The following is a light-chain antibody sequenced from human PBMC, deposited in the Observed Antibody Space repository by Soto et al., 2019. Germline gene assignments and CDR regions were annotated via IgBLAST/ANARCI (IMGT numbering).Light chain of an antibody. CDR2: AAS. J-gene: IGKJ1*01. Sequence: AIRMTQSPSSFSASTGDRVTITCRASQGISSYLAWYQQKPGKAPKLLIYAASTLQSGVPSRFSGSGSGTDFTLTISCLQSEAFATYYCQQYYSYLPAFGQGTKVEIK. CDR1: QGISSY. CDR3: QQYYSYLPA. V-gene: IGKV1-8*01.